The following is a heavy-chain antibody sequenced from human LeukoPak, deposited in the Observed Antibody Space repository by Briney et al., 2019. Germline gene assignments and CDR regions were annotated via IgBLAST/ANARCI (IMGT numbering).Heavy chain of an antibody. J-gene: IGHJ4*02. CDR1: GYTFTDYY. D-gene: IGHD3-10*01. Sequence: ASVKVSCKASGYTFTDYYMHWGRQAPGQGLEWMGWIDPNSGGTNYAQKFQGRVTMTRDTSISTAYMEVRRMRSDDTAVYYCARDGVVRGVIIYWGQGTPVTVSS. CDR2: IDPNSGGT. V-gene: IGHV1-2*02. CDR3: ARDGVVRGVIIY.